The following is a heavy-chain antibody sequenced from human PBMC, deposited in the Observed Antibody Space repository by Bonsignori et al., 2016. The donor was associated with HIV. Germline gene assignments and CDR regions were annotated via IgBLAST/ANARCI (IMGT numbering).Heavy chain of an antibody. D-gene: IGHD3-3*01. CDR3: ARDPLWEIFGVSRAYFDS. Sequence: ASVKVSCKASGYTFTGYYIHWVRQAPGQGLEWMGWINPNSGATNYTQKFQGRVTMTSETSISTAYMDLTRLSSDDTAVYFCARDPLWEIFGVSRAYFDSWGQGTLVTVSS. V-gene: IGHV1-2*02. CDR2: INPNSGAT. J-gene: IGHJ4*02. CDR1: GYTFTGYY.